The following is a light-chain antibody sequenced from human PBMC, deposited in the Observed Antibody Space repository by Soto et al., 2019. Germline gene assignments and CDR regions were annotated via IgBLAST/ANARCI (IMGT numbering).Light chain of an antibody. Sequence: EIVLTQSPGTLSLSPGERATLSYRASESVSSTSLAWYQQKPGQAPRLLMYGVSSRATGIPDRFSGSGSGTDFTLTINRLEPEDFAVYFCQQYDNSVWTFGQGTKVEIK. CDR1: ESVSSTS. V-gene: IGKV3-20*01. J-gene: IGKJ1*01. CDR3: QQYDNSVWT. CDR2: GVS.